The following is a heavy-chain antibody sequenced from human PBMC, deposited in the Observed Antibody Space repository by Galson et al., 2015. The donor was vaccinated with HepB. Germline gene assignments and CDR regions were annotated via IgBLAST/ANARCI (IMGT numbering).Heavy chain of an antibody. Sequence: SLRLSCAASKFTFSSYEMNWVRQAPGRGLEWIAYISNGGTTEYYADSVKGRFTISRDNAKNSLYLQMNSLRAEDTAIYYCAKGDWNARFDSWGQGTLVTVSS. CDR1: KFTFSSYE. CDR3: AKGDWNARFDS. V-gene: IGHV3-48*03. J-gene: IGHJ5*01. D-gene: IGHD1-1*01. CDR2: ISNGGTTE.